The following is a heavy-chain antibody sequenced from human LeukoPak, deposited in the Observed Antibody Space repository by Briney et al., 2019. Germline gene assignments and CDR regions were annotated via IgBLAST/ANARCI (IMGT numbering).Heavy chain of an antibody. D-gene: IGHD3-22*01. CDR2: INHSGST. CDR1: GGSFSGYY. CDR3: ARAPHFFDSSGSRYYFDY. V-gene: IGHV4-34*01. J-gene: IGHJ4*02. Sequence: SETLSLTCAVYGGSFSGYYWSWIRQPPGKGLEWIGEINHSGSTNYNPSLKSRVTISVDTSKNQFSLKLSSVTAADTAMYYCARAPHFFDSSGSRYYFDYWGQGALVTVSS.